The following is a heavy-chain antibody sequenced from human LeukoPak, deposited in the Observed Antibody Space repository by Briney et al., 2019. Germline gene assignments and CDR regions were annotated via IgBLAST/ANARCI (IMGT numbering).Heavy chain of an antibody. CDR2: IYYSGST. Sequence: SETLSLTCTVSGGSISSYYWSWIRQPPGKGLEWIGYIYYSGSTNYNPSLKSRVTISVDTSKNQFSLKLSSVTAADTAVYYCARINDFWSGYFHHDYWGQGTPVTVSS. J-gene: IGHJ4*02. CDR1: GGSISSYY. CDR3: ARINDFWSGYFHHDY. D-gene: IGHD3-3*01. V-gene: IGHV4-59*01.